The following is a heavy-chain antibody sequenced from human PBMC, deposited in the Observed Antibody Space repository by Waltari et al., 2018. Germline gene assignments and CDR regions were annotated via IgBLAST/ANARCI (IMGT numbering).Heavy chain of an antibody. Sequence: QLQLQESGPGLVKPSETLSLTCPVSGGSISSNTYYWGWIRQPPGKGLEWIGNIFYGGSTYYNSSLKSRVTISVDTSKNQFSLKLSSVTAADTAVYYCARLLRTMWYFDYWGQGTLVTVSS. V-gene: IGHV4-39*01. J-gene: IGHJ4*02. CDR3: ARLLRTMWYFDY. D-gene: IGHD3-10*02. CDR1: GGSISSNTYY. CDR2: IFYGGST.